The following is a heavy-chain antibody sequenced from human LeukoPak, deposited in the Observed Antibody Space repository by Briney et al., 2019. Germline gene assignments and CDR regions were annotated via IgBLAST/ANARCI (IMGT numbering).Heavy chain of an antibody. CDR1: GFTFSSYG. V-gene: IGHV3-30*03. CDR3: ARAKRDSSGYDWYFDL. Sequence: PGGSLRLSCAASGFTFSSYGMHWVRQAPGKGLEWVAVISYDGSNKYYADSVKGRFTISRDNSKNTLYLQMNSLRAEDTAVYYCARAKRDSSGYDWYFDLWGRGTLVTVSS. J-gene: IGHJ2*01. CDR2: ISYDGSNK. D-gene: IGHD3-22*01.